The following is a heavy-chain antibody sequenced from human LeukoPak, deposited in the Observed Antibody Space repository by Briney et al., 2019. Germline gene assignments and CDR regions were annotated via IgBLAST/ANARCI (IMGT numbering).Heavy chain of an antibody. CDR3: ARETVTIFGVAFDY. D-gene: IGHD3-3*01. J-gene: IGHJ4*02. CDR2: ISAYNGNT. V-gene: IGHV1-18*01. Sequence: AASVKVSCKASGYTFTSYGISWVRQAPGQGLEWMGWISAYNGNTNYAQKLQRRVTMTTDTSTSTAYMEVRSLRSDDTAVYYCARETVTIFGVAFDYWGQGTLVTVSS. CDR1: GYTFTSYG.